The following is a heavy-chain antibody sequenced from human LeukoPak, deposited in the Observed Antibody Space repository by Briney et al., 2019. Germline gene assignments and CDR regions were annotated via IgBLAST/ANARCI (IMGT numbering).Heavy chain of an antibody. CDR2: IYPGDSDT. V-gene: IGHV5-51*01. CDR1: GYRFTTYW. J-gene: IGHJ4*02. Sequence: GASLEISCKGSGYRFTTYWIGWVRQMPGKGLEWMGIIYPGDSDTKYSPSFQGQVTISADKSIITAYLQWTSLKASDTAMYYCARPVVVVPAAMEFDYWGQGTLVTVSS. CDR3: ARPVVVVPAAMEFDY. D-gene: IGHD2-2*01.